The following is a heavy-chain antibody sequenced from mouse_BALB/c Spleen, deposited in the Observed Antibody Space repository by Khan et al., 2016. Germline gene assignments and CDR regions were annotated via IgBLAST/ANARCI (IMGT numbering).Heavy chain of an antibody. CDR2: IRTKSNNLST. V-gene: IGHV10-1*02. CDR3: VRQKLRWDFDV. Sequence: EVQLVESGGGLVQPKGSLKLSCAASGFTFNTYAMDWVRQAPGKGLEWVARIRTKSNNLSTYYADSVKDSLTISRADSQSMLYLQMNNWKTEDTAMYYCVRQKLRWDFDVWGAGTTVTVSS. J-gene: IGHJ1*01. D-gene: IGHD1-1*01. CDR1: GFTFNTYA.